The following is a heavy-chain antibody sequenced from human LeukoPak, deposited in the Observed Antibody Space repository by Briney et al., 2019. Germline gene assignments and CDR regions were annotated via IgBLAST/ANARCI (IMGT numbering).Heavy chain of an antibody. D-gene: IGHD1-26*01. CDR1: GFPFSSYA. CDR3: ARHGASGSSLYYFDY. Sequence: PGGSLRLSCSASGFPFSSYAMHWVRQAPGKGLEYVSAISDSGGSTYYADSVKGRFTISRDNSKNTLYLQMSSLRAEDTAVYFCARHGASGSSLYYFDYWGQGTLVTVSS. CDR2: ISDSGGST. V-gene: IGHV3-64D*09. J-gene: IGHJ4*02.